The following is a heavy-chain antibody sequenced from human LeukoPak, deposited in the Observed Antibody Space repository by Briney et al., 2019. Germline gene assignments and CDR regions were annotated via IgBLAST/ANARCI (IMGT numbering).Heavy chain of an antibody. Sequence: SQTLSLTCTVSGGSISSGSFYWSWIRQPAGKGLEWIGRIYTSGSTNYNPSLKSRVTISVDTSKNQFSLKLSSVTAADTAVYYCAKYYDILTGPGPLFDYWGQGTLVTVSS. CDR2: IYTSGST. CDR1: GGSISSGSFY. CDR3: AKYYDILTGPGPLFDY. V-gene: IGHV4-61*02. J-gene: IGHJ4*02. D-gene: IGHD3-9*01.